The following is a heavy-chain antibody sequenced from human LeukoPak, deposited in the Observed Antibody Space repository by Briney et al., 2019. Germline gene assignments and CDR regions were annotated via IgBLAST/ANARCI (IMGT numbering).Heavy chain of an antibody. V-gene: IGHV1-2*06. CDR1: GYTFTGYH. CDR2: INPNGGST. Sequence: ASVKVSCLASGYTFTGYHMHWVRHAPGQGLKSMGRINPNGGSTTYAQKYQGRVTMNTNTTISTAYMELSRLTSDDTAVYYCARQDNGGYSYLWDYWGQGTLVTVSS. D-gene: IGHD3-22*01. CDR3: ARQDNGGYSYLWDY. J-gene: IGHJ4*02.